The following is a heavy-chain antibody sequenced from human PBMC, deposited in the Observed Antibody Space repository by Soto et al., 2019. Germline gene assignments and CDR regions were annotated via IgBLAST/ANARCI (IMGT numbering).Heavy chain of an antibody. D-gene: IGHD3-22*01. CDR2: IYHSGST. V-gene: IGHV4-30-2*01. CDR1: GGSISSGGYS. J-gene: IGHJ6*02. Sequence: SETLSLTCAVSGGSISSGGYSWSWIRQPPGKGLEWIGYIYHSGSTYYNPSLKSRVTISVDTSKNQFSLKLSSVTAADTAVYYCARHAGSDSSGYYYYYYGMDVWGQGTXVTVSS. CDR3: ARHAGSDSSGYYYYYYGMDV.